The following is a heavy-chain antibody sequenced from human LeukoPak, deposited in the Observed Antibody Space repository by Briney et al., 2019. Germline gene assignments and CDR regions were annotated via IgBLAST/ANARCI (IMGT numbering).Heavy chain of an antibody. V-gene: IGHV4-4*07. J-gene: IGHJ3*02. CDR2: FYTRGST. Sequence: PSETLSLTCTVSGGSINNYYWSWIRQPAGKGLEWIVRFYTRGSTNYNPSLKSRVTMSVDTSKNQFSLKLSSVTAADTAVYYCARGRYCSADICSGGDAFDIWGQGTMVSVSS. D-gene: IGHD2-15*01. CDR3: ARGRYCSADICSGGDAFDI. CDR1: GGSINNYY.